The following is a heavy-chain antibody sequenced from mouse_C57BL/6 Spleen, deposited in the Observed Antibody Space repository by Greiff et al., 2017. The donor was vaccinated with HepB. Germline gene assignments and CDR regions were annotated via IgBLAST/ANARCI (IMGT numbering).Heavy chain of an antibody. D-gene: IGHD1-1*01. J-gene: IGHJ2*01. Sequence: QVQLKQPGAELVMPGASVKLSCKASGYTFTSYWMHWVKQRPGQGLEWIGEIDPSDSYTNYNQKFKGKSTLTVDKSSSTAYMQLSSLTSEDSAVYYCARDTTVRGYFDYWGQGTTLTVSS. V-gene: IGHV1-69*01. CDR1: GYTFTSYW. CDR3: ARDTTVRGYFDY. CDR2: IDPSDSYT.